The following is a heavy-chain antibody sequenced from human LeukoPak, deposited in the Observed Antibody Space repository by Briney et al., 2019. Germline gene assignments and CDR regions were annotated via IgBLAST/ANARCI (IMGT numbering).Heavy chain of an antibody. J-gene: IGHJ6*04. Sequence: GGSLRFSCAASGFTFSSYDMNWVRQAPGKGLEWVSYISSSGRTKYYADSVKGRFTTARDTAKTSLYLQSNSLTAEDTAVYYCASDNFFDSSGYYLYYYVMRVWREGTTVSVSS. CDR3: ASDNFFDSSGYYLYYYVMRV. CDR1: GFTFSSYD. CDR2: ISSSGRTK. D-gene: IGHD3-22*01. V-gene: IGHV3-48*03.